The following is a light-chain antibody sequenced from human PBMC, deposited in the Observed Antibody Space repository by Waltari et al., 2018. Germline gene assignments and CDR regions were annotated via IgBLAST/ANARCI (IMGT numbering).Light chain of an antibody. CDR1: GSDVGGYKY. CDR3: SSYYYSHTSSQYVV. Sequence: QSALTQPASVSGSPGQSITISCTGTGSDVGGYKYVSWYQHHPGKAPKLLIYEVSNRPSGVSNRFSGSKSGNTASLTISGLQADDEADYYCSSYYYSHTSSQYVVFGGGTKVTVL. CDR2: EVS. J-gene: IGLJ2*01. V-gene: IGLV2-14*01.